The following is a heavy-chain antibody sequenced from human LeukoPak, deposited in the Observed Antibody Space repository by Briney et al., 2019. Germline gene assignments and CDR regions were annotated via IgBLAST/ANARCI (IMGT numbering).Heavy chain of an antibody. J-gene: IGHJ1*01. CDR2: ISGSGGST. CDR1: GFTFSSYA. Sequence: GGSLRLSCAASGFTFSSYAMSWVRQAPGKGLEWVSAISGSGGSTYYADSVKGRFTISRDNSKNTLYLQMNSLRAEDTAVYYCAKPIAAAGVGAEYFQHWGQGTLVTVSS. D-gene: IGHD6-13*01. V-gene: IGHV3-23*01. CDR3: AKPIAAAGVGAEYFQH.